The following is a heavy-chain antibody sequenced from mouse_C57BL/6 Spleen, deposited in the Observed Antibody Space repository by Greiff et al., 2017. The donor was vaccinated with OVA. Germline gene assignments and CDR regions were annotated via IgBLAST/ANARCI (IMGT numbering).Heavy chain of an antibody. CDR2: IHPSDSDT. CDR3: AMTVVLRPYYYAMDY. J-gene: IGHJ4*01. CDR1: GYTFTSYW. D-gene: IGHD1-1*01. V-gene: IGHV1-74*01. Sequence: VQLQQPGAELVKPGASVKVSCKASGYTFTSYWMHWVKQRPGQGLEWIGRIHPSDSDTNYNQKFKGKATLTVDKSSSTAYMQLSSLTSEDSAVYYCAMTVVLRPYYYAMDYWGQGTSVTVSS.